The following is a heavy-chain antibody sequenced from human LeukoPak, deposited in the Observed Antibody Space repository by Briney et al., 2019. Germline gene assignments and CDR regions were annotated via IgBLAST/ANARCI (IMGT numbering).Heavy chain of an antibody. CDR3: AKDSVLPVAGLDY. Sequence: GGSLRLSCAASGFTFSSYGMHWVRQAPGKGLEWVAVISYDGSNKYYADSVEGRFTISRDNSKNTLYLQMNSLRAEDTAVYYCAKDSVLPVAGLDYWGQGTLVTVSS. CDR2: ISYDGSNK. D-gene: IGHD6-19*01. J-gene: IGHJ4*02. CDR1: GFTFSSYG. V-gene: IGHV3-30*18.